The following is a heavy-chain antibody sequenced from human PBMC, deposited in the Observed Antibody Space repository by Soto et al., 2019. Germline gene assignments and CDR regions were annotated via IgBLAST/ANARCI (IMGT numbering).Heavy chain of an antibody. V-gene: IGHV3-30-3*01. CDR3: ARDRGGWYYDILTGPTIAGY. J-gene: IGHJ4*02. CDR1: GFTFSSYA. Sequence: GGSLRLSCAASGFTFSSYAMHWVRQAPGKGLEWVAVISYDGSNKYYADSVKGRFTISRDNSKNTLYLQMNSLRAEDTAVYYCARDRGGWYYDILTGPTIAGYWGQGTLVTVSS. D-gene: IGHD3-9*01. CDR2: ISYDGSNK.